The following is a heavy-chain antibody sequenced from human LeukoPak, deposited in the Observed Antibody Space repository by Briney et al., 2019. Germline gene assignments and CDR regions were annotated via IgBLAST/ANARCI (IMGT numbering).Heavy chain of an antibody. Sequence: SETLSLTCAVYGGSFSGYYWSWIRQPPGKGLEWIGEINHSGSTNYNPSLKSRVTISVDTSENQFSLKLSSVTAADTAVYYCASFKRDYWGQGTLVTVSS. V-gene: IGHV4-34*01. CDR1: GGSFSGYY. J-gene: IGHJ4*02. CDR3: ASFKRDY. CDR2: INHSGST.